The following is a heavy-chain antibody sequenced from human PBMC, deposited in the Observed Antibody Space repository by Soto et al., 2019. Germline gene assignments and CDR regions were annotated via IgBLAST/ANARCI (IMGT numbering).Heavy chain of an antibody. J-gene: IGHJ4*02. D-gene: IGHD4-17*01. CDR3: ARDFSEVYGGYDY. CDR2: IYSGGST. CDR1: GFTVSSNY. V-gene: IGHV3-66*01. Sequence: GGSLRLSCAASGFTVSSNYMSWVRQAPGKGLEWVSVIYSGGSTYYADSVKGRFTISRDNSKNTLYLQMNSLRAEDTAVYYCARDFSEVYGGYDYWGQGTLVTVSS.